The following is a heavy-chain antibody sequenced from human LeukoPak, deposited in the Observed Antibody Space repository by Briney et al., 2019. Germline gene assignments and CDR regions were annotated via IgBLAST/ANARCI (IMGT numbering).Heavy chain of an antibody. CDR2: LYSGGSI. Sequence: GGSLRLSCAASGFTFSGFSMSWVRQAPGKGLEWVSVLYSGGSIFYADSVKGRFTISRDISKNMLYLQMNSLRADDTAVYYCARGAISSWYEDWGQGTLVTVSS. CDR1: GFTFSGFS. CDR3: ARGAISSWYED. D-gene: IGHD6-13*01. J-gene: IGHJ4*02. V-gene: IGHV3-66*01.